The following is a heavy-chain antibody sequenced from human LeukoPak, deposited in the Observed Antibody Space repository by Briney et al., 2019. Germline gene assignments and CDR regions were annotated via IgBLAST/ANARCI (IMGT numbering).Heavy chain of an antibody. D-gene: IGHD4-17*01. J-gene: IGHJ6*02. CDR1: GFTFDTYW. CDR3: ARGGRTTWHGMDV. CDR2: INQDGTEK. Sequence: PGGSLRLSCAAPGFTFDTYWMTWVRQAPGKGLEWVANINQDGTEKYYVDSVEGRFIISRDNAKNSLYLQMNSLRAEDTAVYYCARGGRTTWHGMDVWGQGTTVTVSS. V-gene: IGHV3-7*01.